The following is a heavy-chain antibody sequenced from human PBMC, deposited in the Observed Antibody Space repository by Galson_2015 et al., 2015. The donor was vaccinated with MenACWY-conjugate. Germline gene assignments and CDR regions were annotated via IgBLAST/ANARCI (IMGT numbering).Heavy chain of an antibody. D-gene: IGHD3/OR15-3a*01. J-gene: IGHJ6*03. CDR1: VGSTRGYY. CDR3: AKSPQVSGLRVRYYYYYLDV. CDR2: IYFSAKT. V-gene: IGHV4-59*01. Sequence: SETLSLTCPVSVGSTRGYYWSWLRQPPGKGLEWIGKIYFSAKTHYNPSLECRVTLSVVTSQNQVSLKLTSVTAADTAVDYCAKSPQVSGLRVRYYYYYLDVWGKGTTVTVSS.